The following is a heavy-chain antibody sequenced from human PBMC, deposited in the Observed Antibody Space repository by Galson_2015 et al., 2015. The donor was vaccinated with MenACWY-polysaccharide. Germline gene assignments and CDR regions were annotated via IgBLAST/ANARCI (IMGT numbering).Heavy chain of an antibody. D-gene: IGHD3-16*01. Sequence: ETLSLTCPVSGGSISSSSYYWVWIRQPPGKGLEWIGSISYSGSTYYNPSLKSRVTISVDTSKNQFSLKLSSVTAADTAVYYCARDLGRRWPHYGMDVWGQGSTVTVSS. V-gene: IGHV4-39*07. J-gene: IGHJ6*02. CDR2: ISYSGST. CDR1: GGSISSSSYY. CDR3: ARDLGRRWPHYGMDV.